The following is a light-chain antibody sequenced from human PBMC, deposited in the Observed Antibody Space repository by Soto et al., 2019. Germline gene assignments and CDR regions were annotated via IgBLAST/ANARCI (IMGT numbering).Light chain of an antibody. J-gene: IGLJ1*01. V-gene: IGLV2-18*02. Sequence: QSVLIQPPSVSGSPGQSVTISCTGTSSDVGSYDYVSWYQQHPGTVPKPMIYNVNTQPSGVPDRFSGSKSGNTASMTISGLQAEDEADYYCSSYATSSTLDVFGTGTKVTVL. CDR1: SSDVGSYDY. CDR3: SSYATSSTLDV. CDR2: NVN.